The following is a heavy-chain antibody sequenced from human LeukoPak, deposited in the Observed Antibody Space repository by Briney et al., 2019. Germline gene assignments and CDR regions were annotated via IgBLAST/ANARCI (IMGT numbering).Heavy chain of an antibody. D-gene: IGHD1-26*01. CDR3: ATSIVGATSDALDI. CDR1: GYTFTSYG. CDR2: ISAYNGNT. V-gene: IGHV1-18*01. J-gene: IGHJ3*02. Sequence: ASVKVSCKASGYTFTSYGISWVRQAPGQGLEWMGWISAYNGNTNYAQKLQGRVTMTTDTSTSTAYMELRSLRSDDTAVYYCATSIVGATSDALDIWGQGTMVTVSS.